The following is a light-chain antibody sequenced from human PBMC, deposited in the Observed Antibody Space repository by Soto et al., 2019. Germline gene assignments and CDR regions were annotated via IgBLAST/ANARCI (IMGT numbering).Light chain of an antibody. CDR3: KQYGSSPT. V-gene: IGKV3-20*01. CDR2: GAS. CDR1: QSVSSSY. J-gene: IGKJ1*01. Sequence: EIVLTQSPGTLSLSPGERATLSCRASQSVSSSYLAWYQQKPGQAPRLLIYGASSRATGIPDRFSGSGSGTDFTLTISRLETEDFAVYYCKQYGSSPTFGQGTKV.